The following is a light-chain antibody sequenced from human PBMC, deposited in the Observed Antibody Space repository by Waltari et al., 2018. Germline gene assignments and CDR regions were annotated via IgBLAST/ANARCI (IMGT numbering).Light chain of an antibody. Sequence: SYELTQPPSVSVSPGQTARITCPGDPFPTHYTFSYQQKPGQAPVMVIYKDTERPSGIPERLSGSSSGTTATLTISAVQAEDEADYYCQSTDSSGNYVVFGGGTKLTVL. CDR1: PFPTHY. J-gene: IGLJ2*01. CDR2: KDT. V-gene: IGLV3-25*03. CDR3: QSTDSSGNYVV.